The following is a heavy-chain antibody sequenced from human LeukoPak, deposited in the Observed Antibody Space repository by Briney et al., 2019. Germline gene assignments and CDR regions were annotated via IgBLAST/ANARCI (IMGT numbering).Heavy chain of an antibody. Sequence: GASVKVSCKASGYTFTSYYMHWVRQARGQGLEWMGIINPSGDSTSYAQKFQGRVTMTTDTSTSTAYMELRSLRSDDTAVYYCARDGPQKWGKDAFDIWGQGTMVTVSS. CDR3: ARDGPQKWGKDAFDI. J-gene: IGHJ3*02. CDR1: GYTFTSYY. V-gene: IGHV1-46*01. D-gene: IGHD3-16*01. CDR2: INPSGDST.